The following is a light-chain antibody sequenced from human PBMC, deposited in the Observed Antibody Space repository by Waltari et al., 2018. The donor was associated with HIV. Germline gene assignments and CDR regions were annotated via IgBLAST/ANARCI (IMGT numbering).Light chain of an antibody. J-gene: IGLJ2*01. Sequence: QSVVTQPPSVSAAPGQKVTISCSGSSSNTGGSHVSWYQHLPGTAPKLLIYDNIKRPSGIPDRFSGSKSGTSATLGITGLQTGDEADYYCGAWDTRLTVEVFGGGTRLTVL. CDR3: GAWDTRLTVEV. V-gene: IGLV1-51*01. CDR1: SSNTGGSH. CDR2: DNI.